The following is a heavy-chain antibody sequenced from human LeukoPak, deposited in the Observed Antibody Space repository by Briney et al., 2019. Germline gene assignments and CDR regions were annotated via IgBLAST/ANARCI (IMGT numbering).Heavy chain of an antibody. V-gene: IGHV3-30*02. Sequence: GGSLRLSCAASGFTFSSYGMHWVRQAPGKGLEWVAFIRYDGSNKYYADSVKGRFTISRDNSKNTLYLQMNSLRAEDTAVYYCAKSRPYYGSGRDQNWFDPWGQGTLVTVSS. J-gene: IGHJ5*02. CDR1: GFTFSSYG. D-gene: IGHD3-10*01. CDR2: IRYDGSNK. CDR3: AKSRPYYGSGRDQNWFDP.